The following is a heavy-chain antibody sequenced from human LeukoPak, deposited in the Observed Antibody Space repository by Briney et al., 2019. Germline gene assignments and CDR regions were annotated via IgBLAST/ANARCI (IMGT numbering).Heavy chain of an antibody. D-gene: IGHD6-13*01. CDR3: ARGLRSSWYRIWFDP. Sequence: SETLSLTCTVSGGSISSYYWCWIRQPPGKGLEWIGYIYYSGSTNYNPSLKSRVTISVDTSKNQFSLKLSSVTAADTAVYYCARGLRSSWYRIWFDPWGQGTLVTVSS. V-gene: IGHV4-59*01. J-gene: IGHJ5*02. CDR1: GGSISSYY. CDR2: IYYSGST.